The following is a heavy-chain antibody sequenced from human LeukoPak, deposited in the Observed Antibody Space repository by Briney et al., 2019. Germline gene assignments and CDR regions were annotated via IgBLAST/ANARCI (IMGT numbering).Heavy chain of an antibody. CDR2: ITGDSGTT. D-gene: IGHD6-19*01. Sequence: GGSLRLSCAASGFTFYDYAMHCGRQAPGKGLERVSLITGDSGTTYYADSVKGRFTISRDNSKNSLYLQLISLTTEDTAFYYCAKEGPIAVAGYFDYWGQGTLVTVSS. J-gene: IGHJ4*02. CDR3: AKEGPIAVAGYFDY. CDR1: GFTFYDYA. V-gene: IGHV3-43*02.